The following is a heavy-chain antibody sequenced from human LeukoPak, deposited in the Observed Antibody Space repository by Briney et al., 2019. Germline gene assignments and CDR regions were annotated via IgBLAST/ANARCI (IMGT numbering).Heavy chain of an antibody. V-gene: IGHV1-69*05. CDR1: GGSFSSEA. J-gene: IGHJ4*02. D-gene: IGHD2-15*01. Sequence: ASVKVSCKAFGGSFSSEAISWVRQAPGQGLEWMGGIIPIFGTANYAQKFQGRVTITTDESTSTAYMEVSSLRSEDTAVYYCGRKAGDCGGGSCYSIDYWGQGTLVTVPS. CDR3: GRKAGDCGGGSCYSIDY. CDR2: IIPIFGTA.